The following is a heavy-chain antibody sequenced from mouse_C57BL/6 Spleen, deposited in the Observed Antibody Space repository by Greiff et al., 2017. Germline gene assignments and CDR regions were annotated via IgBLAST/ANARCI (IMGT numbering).Heavy chain of an antibody. CDR3: ARTHYYGSSPYAMDY. Sequence: EVKVVESGGGGGKPGGVRTRAGASSCFPFLASLIHCFRQAPEKGLEWVAYISSGSSTIYYADTVKDRFTISRDNAKNTLFLQMTSLRSEDTAMYYCARTHYYGSSPYAMDYWGQGTSVTVSS. D-gene: IGHD1-1*01. J-gene: IGHJ4*01. CDR2: ISSGSSTI. V-gene: IGHV5-17*01. CDR1: CFPFLASL.